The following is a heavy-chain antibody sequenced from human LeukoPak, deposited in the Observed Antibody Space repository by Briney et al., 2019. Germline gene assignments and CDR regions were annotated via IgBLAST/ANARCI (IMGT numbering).Heavy chain of an antibody. Sequence: GGSLRLSCAASGFTFSSYAMHWVRQAPGKGLEWVAVISYDGSNKYYADSVKGRFTISRDNSKNTLYLQMNSLRAEDTAVYHCAREGPLHIVVVPAAMFDYWGQGTLVTVSS. CDR3: AREGPLHIVVVPAAMFDY. J-gene: IGHJ4*02. D-gene: IGHD2-2*01. CDR2: ISYDGSNK. V-gene: IGHV3-30*04. CDR1: GFTFSSYA.